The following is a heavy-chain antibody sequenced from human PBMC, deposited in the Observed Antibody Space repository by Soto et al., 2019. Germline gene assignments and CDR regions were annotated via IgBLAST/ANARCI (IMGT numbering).Heavy chain of an antibody. J-gene: IGHJ4*02. CDR2: IYPGNSDT. CDR1: GYSFTNYW. Sequence: GESLKISCKGSGYSFTNYWIGWVRQMPGKGLEWMGIIYPGNSDTSYSPSFQGQVTFSADKSISTAYLQWSSLKASDTAIYYCARERYTPGYTYFFDYWGQRTLVTVSS. D-gene: IGHD3-9*01. V-gene: IGHV5-51*01. CDR3: ARERYTPGYTYFFDY.